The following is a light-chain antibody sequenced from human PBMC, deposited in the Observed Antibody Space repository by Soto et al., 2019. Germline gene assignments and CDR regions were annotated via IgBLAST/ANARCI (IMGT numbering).Light chain of an antibody. V-gene: IGKV1-39*01. CDR1: QSIGRN. J-gene: IGKJ1*01. CDR3: QQNYRNTPLT. CDR2: PAS. Sequence: DIEMTRPPPSLSAPLGEKATATSRESQSIGRNFNWYQQKQGKAPTLLTLPASSLERGVPLRFSGGGSGTEFTLTISSLQPEDFATYYCQQNYRNTPLTFGQGTKVDVK.